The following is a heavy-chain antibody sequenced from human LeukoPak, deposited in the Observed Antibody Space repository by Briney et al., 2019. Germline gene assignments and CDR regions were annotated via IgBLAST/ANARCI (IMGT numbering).Heavy chain of an antibody. CDR2: IYYSGST. Sequence: SETLSLTCTVSGDSISSYYWSWIRQPPGKGLEWIGYIYYSGSTNYNPSLKSRVTISVDTSKNQFSLKLSSVTAADTAVYYCARHPPTGDYYDSSGYWPSFDYWGQGTLVTVSS. CDR3: ARHPPTGDYYDSSGYWPSFDY. V-gene: IGHV4-59*08. J-gene: IGHJ4*02. CDR1: GDSISSYY. D-gene: IGHD3-22*01.